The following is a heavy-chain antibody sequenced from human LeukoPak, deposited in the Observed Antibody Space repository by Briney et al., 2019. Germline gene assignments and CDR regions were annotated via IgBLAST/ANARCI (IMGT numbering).Heavy chain of an antibody. CDR3: AKESGTYPRRAFDI. Sequence: GGSLRLSCAASGFTFSSYGMHWVRQAPGKGLEWVAVKSYDGSNKYYADSVKGRFTISRDNSKNTLYLQMNSLRAEDTAVYYCAKESGTYPRRAFDIWGQGTMVTVSS. J-gene: IGHJ3*02. CDR2: KSYDGSNK. V-gene: IGHV3-30*18. CDR1: GFTFSSYG. D-gene: IGHD1-26*01.